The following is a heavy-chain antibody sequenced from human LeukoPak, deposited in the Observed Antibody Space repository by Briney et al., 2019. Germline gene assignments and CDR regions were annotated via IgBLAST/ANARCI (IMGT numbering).Heavy chain of an antibody. CDR2: INGDGSST. Sequence: GGSLRLSCAASGFTFSTYWMHWVRQAPGKGLVWVSRINGDGSSTSYADSVKGRFTISRDNAKNTLYLQMNNLRAEDTAVYYCARDRGYAFDIWGQGTMVTVSS. V-gene: IGHV3-74*01. CDR3: ARDRGYAFDI. D-gene: IGHD5-12*01. J-gene: IGHJ3*02. CDR1: GFTFSTYW.